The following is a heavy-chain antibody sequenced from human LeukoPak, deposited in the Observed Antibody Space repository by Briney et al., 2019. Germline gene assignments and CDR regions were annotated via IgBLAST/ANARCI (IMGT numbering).Heavy chain of an antibody. D-gene: IGHD3-3*01. CDR1: GFTFSNAW. CDR3: ARVGPVTYYDFWSGPKGFDY. CDR2: IKQDGSEK. J-gene: IGHJ4*02. Sequence: GGSLRLSCAASGFTFSNAWMSWVRQAPGKGLEWVANIKQDGSEKYYVDSVKGRFTISRDNAKNSLYLQMNSLRAEDTAVYYCARVGPVTYYDFWSGPKGFDYWGQGTLVTVSS. V-gene: IGHV3-7*01.